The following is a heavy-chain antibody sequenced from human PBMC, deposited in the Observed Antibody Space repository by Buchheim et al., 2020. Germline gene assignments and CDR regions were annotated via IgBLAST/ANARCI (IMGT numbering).Heavy chain of an antibody. CDR2: IWYDGSNK. V-gene: IGHV3-33*01. Sequence: QVQLVESGGGVVQPGRSLRLSCAASGFTFSSYGMHWVRQAPGKGLEWVAVIWYDGSNKYYAESVKGRFTISRENSKNTLYLQMNSLRAEDTAVYYCAREYSGSYSVYYGMDVWGQGTT. CDR3: AREYSGSYSVYYGMDV. J-gene: IGHJ6*02. CDR1: GFTFSSYG. D-gene: IGHD1-26*01.